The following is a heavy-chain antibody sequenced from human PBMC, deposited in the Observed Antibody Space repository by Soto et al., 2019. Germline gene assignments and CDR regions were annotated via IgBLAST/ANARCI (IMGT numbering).Heavy chain of an antibody. D-gene: IGHD2-15*01. J-gene: IGHJ6*03. CDR3: AKRTGGGYCSGGSCYNYYYYMDV. CDR2: ISGSGGST. CDR1: GFTFSSYA. V-gene: IGHV3-23*01. Sequence: PGGSLRLSCAASGFTFSSYAMSWVRQAPGKGLEWVSAISGSGGSTYYADSVKGRFTISRDNSKNTLYLQMNSLRAEDTAVYYCAKRTGGGYCSGGSCYNYYYYMDVWGKGTTVTVSS.